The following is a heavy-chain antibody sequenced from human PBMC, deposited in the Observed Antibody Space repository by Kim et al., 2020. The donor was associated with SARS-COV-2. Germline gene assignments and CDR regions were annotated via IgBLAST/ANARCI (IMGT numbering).Heavy chain of an antibody. CDR1: GYSISSGYY. Sequence: SETLSLTCTVSGYSISSGYYWGWIRQPPGKGLEWIGSIYNSGSTYYNPSLKRRVTISLDTSNNQLSLKLSSVTAADTAMYYCAREWMVTTFVYYGMDVWGQGTTVTVSS. CDR2: IYNSGST. D-gene: IGHD4-17*01. CDR3: AREWMVTTFVYYGMDV. J-gene: IGHJ6*02. V-gene: IGHV4-38-2*02.